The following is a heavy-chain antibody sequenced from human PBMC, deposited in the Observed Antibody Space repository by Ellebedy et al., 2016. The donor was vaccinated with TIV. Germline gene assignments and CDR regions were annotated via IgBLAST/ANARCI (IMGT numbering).Heavy chain of an antibody. Sequence: PGGSLRLSCAASGFTFDDYSMHWVGQAPGKGLEWVSFISWDSGRSYYADSVKGRFTISRDNSKSSLYLQMSSMKIEDTAIYFCAKERPEENSNWSFFDYWGQGTLVIVSS. V-gene: IGHV3-43*01. CDR1: GFTFDDYS. CDR2: ISWDSGRS. J-gene: IGHJ4*02. CDR3: AKERPEENSNWSFFDY. D-gene: IGHD5-18*01.